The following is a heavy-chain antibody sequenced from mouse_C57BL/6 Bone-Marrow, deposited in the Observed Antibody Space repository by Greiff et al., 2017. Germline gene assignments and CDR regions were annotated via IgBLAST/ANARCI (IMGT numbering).Heavy chain of an antibody. D-gene: IGHD3-2*02. CDR2: IDPETGGT. CDR1: GYTFTDYE. V-gene: IGHV1-15*01. CDR3: TRGGSGYDY. J-gene: IGHJ2*01. Sequence: QVQLQQSGAELVRPGASVTLSCKASGYTFTDYEMHWVKQTPVHGLEWIGAIDPETGGTAYNQKFKGKAILTADKSSSTAYMELRSLTSEDSAVYYGTRGGSGYDYWGQGTTLTVSS.